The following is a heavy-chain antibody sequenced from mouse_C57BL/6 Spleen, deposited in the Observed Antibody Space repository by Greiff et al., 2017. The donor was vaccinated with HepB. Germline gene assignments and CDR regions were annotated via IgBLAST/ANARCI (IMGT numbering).Heavy chain of an antibody. CDR1: GYTFTSYW. CDR3: ARDYYSTEYFDY. D-gene: IGHD2-5*01. CDR2: IDPSDSET. J-gene: IGHJ2*01. Sequence: VQLQQPGAELVRPGSSVKLSCKASGYTFTSYWMHWVKQRPIQGLEWIGNIDPSDSETHYNQKFKDKATLTVDKSSSTAYMQLSSLTSEDSAVYYCARDYYSTEYFDYWGQGTTLTVSS. V-gene: IGHV1-52*01.